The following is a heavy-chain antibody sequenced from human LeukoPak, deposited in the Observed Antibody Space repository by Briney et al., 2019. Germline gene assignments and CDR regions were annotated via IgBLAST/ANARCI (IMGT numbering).Heavy chain of an antibody. J-gene: IGHJ4*02. CDR2: INGRGGST. Sequence: GGSLRLSCAASGFTFSNYAMSWVRQAPGKGLEWVSSINGRGGSTYYADSVKGRFTISRDNSKNTLYLQMNSLRAEDTAVYYCAKEYYDFWSGYPHDYWGQGTLVTVSS. CDR3: AKEYYDFWSGYPHDY. CDR1: GFTFSNYA. D-gene: IGHD3-3*01. V-gene: IGHV3-23*01.